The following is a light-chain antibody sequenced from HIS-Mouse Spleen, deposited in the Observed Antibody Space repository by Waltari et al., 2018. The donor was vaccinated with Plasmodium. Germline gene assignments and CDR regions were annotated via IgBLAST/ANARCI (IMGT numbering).Light chain of an antibody. CDR2: KNS. V-gene: IGLV3-25*03. Sequence: SYELPQPPSVSVSPGQTARTTCSGDALPKQYAYWYQQKPGPAPVLVIYKNSERPSGIPERFSGSSSGTTVTLTISGVQAEDEADYYCQSADSSGTYWVFGGGTKLTVL. J-gene: IGLJ3*02. CDR1: ALPKQY. CDR3: QSADSSGTYWV.